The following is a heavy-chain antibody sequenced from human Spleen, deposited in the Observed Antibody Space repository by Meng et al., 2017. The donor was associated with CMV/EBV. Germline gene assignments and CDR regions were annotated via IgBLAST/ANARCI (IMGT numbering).Heavy chain of an antibody. Sequence: VSVASISSGGFYWSSIRQHPGKGLEWIGYIYYSGTTFYNPSLRGRVTISADTSKNQFSPELTAVTAAATAVYFCARFSPSWYYFDHWGQGVLVTVSS. CDR3: ARFSPSWYYFDH. J-gene: IGHJ4*02. D-gene: IGHD3-3*02. CDR1: VASISSGGFY. CDR2: IYYSGTT. V-gene: IGHV4-31*02.